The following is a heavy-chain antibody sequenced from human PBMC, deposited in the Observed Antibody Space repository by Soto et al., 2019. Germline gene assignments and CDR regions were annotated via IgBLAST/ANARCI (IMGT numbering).Heavy chain of an antibody. CDR1: GYTFTTYD. CDR3: AIFADIVGPFDY. Sequence: QVQRVQSGAEVKKPGASVKVSCKASGYTFTTYDINWVRQATGQGLEWMGWMNPNSGNTGYAPKFQCRFTMTRDTSMSTAYMELSSLRSEDTAVYYCAIFADIVGPFDYWGQGTLVTVSS. D-gene: IGHD2-15*01. CDR2: MNPNSGNT. J-gene: IGHJ4*02. V-gene: IGHV1-8*01.